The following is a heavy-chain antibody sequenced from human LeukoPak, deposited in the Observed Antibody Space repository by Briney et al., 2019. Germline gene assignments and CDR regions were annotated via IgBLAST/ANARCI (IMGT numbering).Heavy chain of an antibody. CDR1: GGSFSGYY. V-gene: IGHV4-34*01. Sequence: PSETLSLTCAVYGGSFSGYYWSWLRQPPGKGLEWIGEINHSGSTNYNPSLKSRVTISIDTSKNQFSLKLSSVTAADTAVYYCARQLMIDYYYYYYYMDVWGRGTTVTISS. J-gene: IGHJ6*03. CDR3: ARQLMIDYYYYYYYMDV. CDR2: INHSGST. D-gene: IGHD3-22*01.